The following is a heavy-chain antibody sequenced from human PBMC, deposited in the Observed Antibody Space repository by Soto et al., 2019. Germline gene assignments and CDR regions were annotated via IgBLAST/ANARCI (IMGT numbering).Heavy chain of an antibody. CDR3: ARHEVASAAIFGVVITSGGGGTIDY. V-gene: IGHV4-39*01. J-gene: IGHJ4*02. CDR2: IYYSGST. Sequence: SETLSLTCTVSGGSISSSSYYWGWIRQPPGKGLEWIGSIYYSGSTYYNPSLKSRVTISVDTSKNQFSLKLSSVTAADTAVYYCARHEVASAAIFGVVITSGGGGTIDYWGQGTLVTVSS. CDR1: GGSISSSSYY. D-gene: IGHD3-3*01.